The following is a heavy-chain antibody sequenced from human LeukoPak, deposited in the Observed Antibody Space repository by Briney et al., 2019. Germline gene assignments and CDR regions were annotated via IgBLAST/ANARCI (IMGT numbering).Heavy chain of an antibody. J-gene: IGHJ6*03. CDR1: GYTFTGYY. CDR3: ARGGQTGVAGTELYYYYYMDV. V-gene: IGHV1-2*02. D-gene: IGHD6-19*01. CDR2: INPNSGGT. Sequence: ASVKVSCKASGYTFTGYYMHWVRQAPGQGLEWMGWINPNSGGTNYAQKLQGRVTMTTDTSTSTAYMELRSLRSDDTAVYYCARGGQTGVAGTELYYYYYMDVWGKGTTVTISS.